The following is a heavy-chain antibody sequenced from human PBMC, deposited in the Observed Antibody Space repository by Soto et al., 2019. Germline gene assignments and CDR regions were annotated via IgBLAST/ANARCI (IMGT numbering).Heavy chain of an antibody. CDR2: ISVDNGNT. D-gene: IGHD4-4*01. CDR1: GYTFTDYD. J-gene: IGHJ5*02. Sequence: QGQLVQSGAEVKKPGASVKVSCKASGYTFTDYDISWVRQAPGQGLEWMGWISVDNGNTKYVESLQGRVTMTTATSTSTAYMGVRSMRPDDTAVYYCARTSVSNYNWFDPWGQGTLVAVSS. V-gene: IGHV1-18*01. CDR3: ARTSVSNYNWFDP.